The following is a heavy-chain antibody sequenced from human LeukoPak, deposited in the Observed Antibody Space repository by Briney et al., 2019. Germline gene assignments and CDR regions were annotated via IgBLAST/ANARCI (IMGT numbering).Heavy chain of an antibody. CDR2: INAGNGNT. V-gene: IGHV1-3*03. CDR3: ARVGGDGDPHGGFDY. J-gene: IGHJ4*02. CDR1: GYTFTSYA. D-gene: IGHD4-17*01. Sequence: ASVKVSCKASGYTFTSYAMHWVRQAPGQRLEWMGWINAGNGNTKYSQEFQGRVTITRDTSASTAYMELSSLRSDDMAVYYCARVGGDGDPHGGFDYWGQGTLVTVSS.